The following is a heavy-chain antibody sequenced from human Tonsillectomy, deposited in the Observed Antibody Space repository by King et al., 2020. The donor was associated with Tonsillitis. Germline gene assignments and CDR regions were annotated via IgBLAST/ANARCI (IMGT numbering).Heavy chain of an antibody. D-gene: IGHD2-2*02. J-gene: IGHJ4*02. Sequence: DEQLVQSGGGLVQPGGSLRLSCAASGFTFRSYSMDWVRQAPGKGLEWVSYISGSSNTIYYADSVKGRFTISRDNDKNSLYLQMNSLRAEDTAVYYCARDQYCSSTSCYSAFDFWGQGTLVTVSS. CDR1: GFTFRSYS. CDR3: ARDQYCSSTSCYSAFDF. V-gene: IGHV3-48*01. CDR2: ISGSSNTI.